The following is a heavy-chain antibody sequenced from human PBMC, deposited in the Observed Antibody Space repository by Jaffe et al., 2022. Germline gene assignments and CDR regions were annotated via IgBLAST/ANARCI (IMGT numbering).Heavy chain of an antibody. Sequence: EVQLVESGGGLVQPGGSLRLSCAVSGFTFSSYWMQWVRQVPGMGLVWVSGINSDGSNTKYADSVKGRFTISRDNAKNTLYLQMNSLRVDDTAVYYCASSYTALWWGQGTLVTVSS. V-gene: IGHV3-74*03. CDR2: INSDGSNT. J-gene: IGHJ4*02. CDR3: ASSYTALW. D-gene: IGHD5-18*01. CDR1: GFTFSSYW.